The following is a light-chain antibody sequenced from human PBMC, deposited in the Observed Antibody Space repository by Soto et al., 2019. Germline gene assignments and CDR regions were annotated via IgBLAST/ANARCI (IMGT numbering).Light chain of an antibody. CDR1: QSVSNY. J-gene: IGKJ1*01. Sequence: EIVLTQSPATLSLSPGERPTLSCRASQSVSNYLAWYQHKPGQAPRLLIYDASNRATGIPDRFSGSGSGTDFTLTISSLQPDDIATYYCQQYITLWTFGQGTKVDIK. CDR2: DAS. CDR3: QQYITLWT. V-gene: IGKV3-11*01.